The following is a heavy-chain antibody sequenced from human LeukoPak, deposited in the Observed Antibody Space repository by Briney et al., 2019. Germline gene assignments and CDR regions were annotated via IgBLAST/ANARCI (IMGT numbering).Heavy chain of an antibody. V-gene: IGHV4-59*01. Sequence: PSETLSLTCTVSGVSISSYYWSWIRQPPGKGLEWIGYIYYSGSTNYNPSLKSRVTISVDTSKNQFSLKLSSVTAADTAVYYCARDPGHYDFWSGYYMWDNWFDPWGQGTLVTVSS. D-gene: IGHD3-3*01. CDR2: IYYSGST. CDR3: ARDPGHYDFWSGYYMWDNWFDP. CDR1: GVSISSYY. J-gene: IGHJ5*02.